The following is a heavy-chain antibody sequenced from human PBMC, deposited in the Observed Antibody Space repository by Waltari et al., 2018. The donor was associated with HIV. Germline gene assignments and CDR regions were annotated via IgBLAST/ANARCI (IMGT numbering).Heavy chain of an antibody. D-gene: IGHD1-26*01. V-gene: IGHV7-4-1*02. CDR2: INTNTGNP. CDR1: GYTFTSYA. Sequence: QVQLVLSGSELKKPGASVTVSCKASGYTFTSYAMNWVRQAPGQGLGWMGWINTNTGNPTYAHGCTGRFVFSLDTSVSTAYLQISSLKAEDTAVYYCARGSIVGAPSDWFDPWGQGTLVTVSS. J-gene: IGHJ5*02. CDR3: ARGSIVGAPSDWFDP.